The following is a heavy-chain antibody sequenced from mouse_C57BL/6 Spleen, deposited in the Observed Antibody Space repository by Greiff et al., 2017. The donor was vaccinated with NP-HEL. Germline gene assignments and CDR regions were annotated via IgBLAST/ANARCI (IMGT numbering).Heavy chain of an antibody. J-gene: IGHJ1*03. Sequence: EVQRVESGGGLVQPGGSLSLSCAASGFTFTDYYMSWVRQPPGKALEWLGFIRNKANGYTTEYSASVKGRFTISRDNSQSILYLQMNALRAEDSATYYCARRGSSDWYFDVWGTGTTVTVSS. CDR3: ARRGSSDWYFDV. CDR1: GFTFTDYY. CDR2: IRNKANGYTT. D-gene: IGHD1-1*01. V-gene: IGHV7-3*01.